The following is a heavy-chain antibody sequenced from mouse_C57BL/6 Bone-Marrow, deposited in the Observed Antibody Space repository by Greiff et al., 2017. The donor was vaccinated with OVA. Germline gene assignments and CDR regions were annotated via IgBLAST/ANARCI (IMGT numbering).Heavy chain of an antibody. CDR1: GFSLTSYG. V-gene: IGHV2-2*01. J-gene: IGHJ1*03. D-gene: IGHD2-2*01. CDR2: IWSGGST. CDR3: AIMVTTGWYFDV. Sequence: VQLQQSGPGLVQPSQSLSITCTVSGFSLTSYGVHWVRQSPGKGLEWLGVIWSGGSTDYNAAFISRLSISKDNSKSQVFFKMNSLQADDTAKYYCAIMVTTGWYFDVWGTGTTVTVSS.